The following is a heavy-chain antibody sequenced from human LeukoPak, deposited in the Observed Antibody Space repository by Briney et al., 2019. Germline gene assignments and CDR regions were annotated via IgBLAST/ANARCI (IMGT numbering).Heavy chain of an antibody. CDR2: IKSKTDGGTT. D-gene: IGHD4-17*01. V-gene: IGHV3-15*01. CDR1: GFTFSNAW. CDR3: TTADGDYVRYYFDY. J-gene: IGHJ4*02. Sequence: GGSLRLSCAASGFTFSNAWMSWVRQAPGKGLEWVGRIKSKTDGGTTDYAAPVKGRFTISRDDSKNTLCLQMNSLKTEDTAVYYCTTADGDYVRYYFDYWGQGTLVTVSS.